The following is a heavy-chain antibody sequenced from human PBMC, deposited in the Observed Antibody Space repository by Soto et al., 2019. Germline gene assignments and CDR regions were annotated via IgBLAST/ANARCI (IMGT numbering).Heavy chain of an antibody. J-gene: IGHJ3*02. D-gene: IGHD1-26*01. Sequence: GGSLRLSCAASGFTFSSYGMHWVRQAPGKGLEWVAVIWYDGSNKYYADSVKGRFTISRDNSKNTLYLQMNSLRAEDTAVYYCARDGRGRAFDIWGQGTMVTVSS. CDR2: IWYDGSNK. CDR3: ARDGRGRAFDI. V-gene: IGHV3-33*01. CDR1: GFTFSSYG.